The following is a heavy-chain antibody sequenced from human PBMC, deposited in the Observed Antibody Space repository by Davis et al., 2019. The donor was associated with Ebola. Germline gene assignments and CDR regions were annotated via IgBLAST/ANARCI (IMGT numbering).Heavy chain of an antibody. CDR3: ASLDHYDYVWGSYRVGDY. CDR2: IYYSGST. CDR1: GGSISSYY. J-gene: IGHJ4*02. D-gene: IGHD3-16*02. Sequence: MPSETLSLTCTVSGGSISSYYWSWIRQPPGRGLEWIGYIYYSGSTNYNPSLKSRVTISVDTSKNQFSLKLSSVTAADTAVYYCASLDHYDYVWGSYRVGDYWGQGSLVTVSS. V-gene: IGHV4-59*08.